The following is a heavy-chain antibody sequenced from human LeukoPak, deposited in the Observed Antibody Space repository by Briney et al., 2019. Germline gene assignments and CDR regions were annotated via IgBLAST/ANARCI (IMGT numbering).Heavy chain of an antibody. D-gene: IGHD6-13*01. V-gene: IGHV3-30*04. Sequence: GGSLRLSCAASGFTFSTYGVHWVRQAPGKGLEWGEVISSDGGNKYYADSVRGRFTISRDNSMNGLYLQMNSLRPEDTAIYYCAREGFTSSWLYYYYYMDVWDKGTTVTVSS. CDR1: GFTFSTYG. J-gene: IGHJ6*03. CDR2: ISSDGGNK. CDR3: AREGFTSSWLYYYYYMDV.